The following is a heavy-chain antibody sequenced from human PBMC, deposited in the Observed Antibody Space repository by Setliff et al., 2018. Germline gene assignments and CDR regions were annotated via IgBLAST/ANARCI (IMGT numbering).Heavy chain of an antibody. CDR2: ISSSSSYI. J-gene: IGHJ4*02. CDR3: ARDGGELRAEF. D-gene: IGHD1-7*01. CDR1: GFTFSSYS. Sequence: GGSLRLSCAASGFTFSSYSMNWVRQAPGKGLEWVSSISSSSSYIYYADSVKGRFTISRDNAKNSLYLQMNSLRAEDTAVYYCARDGGELRAEFWGQGTLVTVSS. V-gene: IGHV3-21*01.